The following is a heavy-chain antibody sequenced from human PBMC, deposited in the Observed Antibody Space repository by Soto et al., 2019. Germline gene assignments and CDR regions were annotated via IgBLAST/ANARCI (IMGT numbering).Heavy chain of an antibody. CDR3: GGGGVRGVITRTRDYYGMDV. V-gene: IGHV1-69*02. CDR2: IIPILGIA. J-gene: IGHJ6*02. CDR1: GGTFSSYT. D-gene: IGHD3-10*01. Sequence: SVKVSCKASGGTFSSYTISWVRQAPGQRLEWMGRIIPILGIANYAQKLQGRVTMTRDTSTSTAYMELSSLRSEDTAMYYCGGGGVRGVITRTRDYYGMDVWGQGTTVTVS.